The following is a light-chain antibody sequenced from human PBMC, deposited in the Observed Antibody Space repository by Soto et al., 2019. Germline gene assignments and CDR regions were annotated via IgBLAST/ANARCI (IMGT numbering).Light chain of an antibody. J-gene: IGKJ2*01. V-gene: IGKV3-20*01. CDR3: QQYGSSSYT. CDR2: GAS. Sequence: EIVLTQSPGTLSLSPGERATLSCRASQSISSSYLAWYQQTPGQAPRLLIYGASRRATGIPDRFSGSGSGTDFTLTISRLEPEDFAVYYCQQYGSSSYTFGQGTKLEIK. CDR1: QSISSSY.